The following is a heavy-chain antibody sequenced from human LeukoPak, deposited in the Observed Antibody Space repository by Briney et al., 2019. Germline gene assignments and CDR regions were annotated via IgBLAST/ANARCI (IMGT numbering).Heavy chain of an antibody. J-gene: IGHJ4*02. CDR1: GFTFDDYA. D-gene: IGHD6-19*01. CDR3: ASFYSSGWEPLFDY. Sequence: PGWSLRLSCAASGFTFDDYAMHWVRQAPGKGLEWVAGISWNSGSIGYVDSVKGRFTISRDNAKNSLYLQMNSLRAEDTAVYYCASFYSSGWEPLFDYWGQGTLVTVSS. CDR2: ISWNSGSI. V-gene: IGHV3-9*01.